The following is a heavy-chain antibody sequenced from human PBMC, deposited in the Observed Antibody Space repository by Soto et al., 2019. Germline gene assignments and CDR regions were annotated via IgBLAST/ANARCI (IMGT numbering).Heavy chain of an antibody. CDR3: ARDRDGYNPGAFDI. V-gene: IGHV1-18*04. J-gene: IGHJ3*02. CDR2: ISAYNGNT. CDR1: GYTFTSYG. D-gene: IGHD5-12*01. Sequence: GASVKVSCKASGYTFTSYGISWVRQAPGQGLEWMGWISAYNGNTNYAQKLQGRVTMTTDTSTSTAYMELRSLRSDDTAVYYCARDRDGYNPGAFDIWGQGTMVTVSS.